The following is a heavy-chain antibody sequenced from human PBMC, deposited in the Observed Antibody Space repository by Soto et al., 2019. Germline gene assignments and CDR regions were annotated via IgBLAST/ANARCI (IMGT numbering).Heavy chain of an antibody. Sequence: GESLKVSCKGPGHLFNNHWIGWVRQTPGKGLEWMGLIFTRDSETKTSPSFQGHVSFSVDNSINTVYLQWTSLKTTDTGIYFCARGYFDSGHGYDLWGQGTLVTVSS. V-gene: IGHV5-51*01. D-gene: IGHD3-10*01. CDR1: GHLFNNHW. CDR2: IFTRDSET. CDR3: ARGYFDSGHGYDL. J-gene: IGHJ5*02.